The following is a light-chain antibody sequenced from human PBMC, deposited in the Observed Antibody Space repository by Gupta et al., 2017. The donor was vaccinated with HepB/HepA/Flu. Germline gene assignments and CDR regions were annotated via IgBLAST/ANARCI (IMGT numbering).Light chain of an antibody. V-gene: IGLV1-44*01. Sequence: QSVLTQPPSASGTPGQRVTISCSGSSSNIGSSTVNWYQQLPGTAPKLLIYNNNQRPSGVPDRFSGSKSGTSASLAISGLQSEDEADYYCATWDDSVNGWVFGGGTKLTVL. CDR1: SSNIGSST. CDR3: ATWDDSVNGWV. J-gene: IGLJ3*02. CDR2: NNN.